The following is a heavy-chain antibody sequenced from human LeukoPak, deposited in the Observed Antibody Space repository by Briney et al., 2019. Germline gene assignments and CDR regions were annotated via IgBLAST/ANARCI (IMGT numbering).Heavy chain of an antibody. CDR1: GFTFNKYG. D-gene: IGHD2-21*01. CDR2: IRYDGLST. CDR3: AKPGRSYCGGDCFSESLPYYFDS. Sequence: PGGSLRLSCAASGFTFNKYGMHWIRQAPGKGLEWVAFIRYDGLSTYYADSVRGRFTISRDSSKNTLYLQVSSLRTEDTAVYYCAKPGRSYCGGDCFSESLPYYFDSWGQGTLVTVSS. J-gene: IGHJ4*02. V-gene: IGHV3-30*02.